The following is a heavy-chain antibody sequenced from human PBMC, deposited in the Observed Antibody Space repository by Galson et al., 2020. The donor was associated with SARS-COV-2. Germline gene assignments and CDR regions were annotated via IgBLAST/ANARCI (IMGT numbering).Heavy chain of an antibody. Sequence: VRQAPGKGLEWVSSISSSSSTIYYADSVKGRFTISRDNAKNSLYLQMNSLRDEDTAVYYCARDEHDSRCFDYWGQGTLVTVSS. V-gene: IGHV3-48*02. CDR2: ISSSSSTI. CDR3: ARDEHDSRCFDY. J-gene: IGHJ4*02. D-gene: IGHD3-22*01.